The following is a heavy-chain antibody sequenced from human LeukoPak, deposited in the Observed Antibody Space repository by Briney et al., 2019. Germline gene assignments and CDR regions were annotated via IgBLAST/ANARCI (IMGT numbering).Heavy chain of an antibody. J-gene: IGHJ3*02. CDR1: GGSISSYY. CDR2: IYTSGST. D-gene: IGHD3-22*01. Sequence: SETLSLTCTVSGGSISSYYWSWIRQPAGKGLEWIGRIYTSGSTNYNPSLKSRVTMSVETSKNQFSLKLSSVTATDTAVYYCARGEGTYYYDSSDLGAFDIWGQGTMVTVSS. V-gene: IGHV4-4*07. CDR3: ARGEGTYYYDSSDLGAFDI.